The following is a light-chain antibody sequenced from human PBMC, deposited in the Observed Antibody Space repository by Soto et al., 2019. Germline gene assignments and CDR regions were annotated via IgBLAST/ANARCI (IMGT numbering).Light chain of an antibody. CDR2: EVS. CDR3: CSYAGTYTVL. V-gene: IGLV2-11*01. J-gene: IGLJ2*01. Sequence: QSAPTQPRSVSGSPGQSVTISCTGTSSDVGGYNYVPWYQQHPGKAPKLMIYEVSKRPSGAPDRFSGSKSGNTASLTISGLQTEDEADYYCCSYAGTYTVLFGGGTKLTVL. CDR1: SSDVGGYNY.